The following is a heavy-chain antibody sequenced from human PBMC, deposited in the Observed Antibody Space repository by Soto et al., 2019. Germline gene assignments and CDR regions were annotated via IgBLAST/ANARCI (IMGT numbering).Heavy chain of an antibody. CDR1: GLTFSNAW. J-gene: IGHJ5*02. CDR3: TTGGMITFGGVFVPNWFDP. CDR2: IKSKTDDGTT. Sequence: GGSLRLSCAASGLTFSNAWMSWVRQAPGKGLEWVGRIKSKTDDGTTDYAAPVKGRFTISRDDSKNTLYLQMNSLKTEDTAVYYCTTGGMITFGGVFVPNWFDPWGQGTLVTVS. V-gene: IGHV3-15*01. D-gene: IGHD3-16*02.